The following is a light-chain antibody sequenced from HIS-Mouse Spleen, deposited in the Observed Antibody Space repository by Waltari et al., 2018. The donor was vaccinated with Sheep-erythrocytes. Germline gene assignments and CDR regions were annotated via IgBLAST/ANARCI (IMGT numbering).Light chain of an antibody. V-gene: IGLV2-14*03. Sequence: QSALTQPASVSGSPGQSITISCTGTSSDVGGYTYVSWYQQHPGKAPKLMIYDVSNRPSGVSKRFSGSKSSNTASLTISGLQAEDEADYYCSSYTSSSSYVFGTGTKVTVL. CDR2: DVS. J-gene: IGLJ1*01. CDR1: SSDVGGYTY. CDR3: SSYTSSSSYV.